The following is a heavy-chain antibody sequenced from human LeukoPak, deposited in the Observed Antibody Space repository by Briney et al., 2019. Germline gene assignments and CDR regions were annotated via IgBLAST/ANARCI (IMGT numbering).Heavy chain of an antibody. J-gene: IGHJ6*03. CDR1: GGSISSGGYY. Sequence: PSETLSLTCTVSGGSISSGGYYWSWIRQPPGKGLEWIGYIYHSGSTYYNPSLKSRVTISVDRSKNQFSLKLSSVTAADTAVYYCATTVEDTMNTYYYYYMDVWGKGTTVTVSS. D-gene: IGHD3-22*01. CDR3: ATTVEDTMNTYYYYYMDV. CDR2: IYHSGST. V-gene: IGHV4-30-2*01.